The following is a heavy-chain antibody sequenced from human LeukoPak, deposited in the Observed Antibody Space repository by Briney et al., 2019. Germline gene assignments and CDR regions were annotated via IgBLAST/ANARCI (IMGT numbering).Heavy chain of an antibody. Sequence: ASVKVSCKASGYTFTSYDINWVRQATGQGLEWMGWMNPNSANADYAQKFQGRVTMTEDTSTDTAYMELSSLRSEDTAVYYCATDPTIAAADWGQGTLVTVSS. J-gene: IGHJ4*02. CDR1: GYTFTSYD. CDR3: ATDPTIAAAD. V-gene: IGHV1-8*02. CDR2: MNPNSANA. D-gene: IGHD6-13*01.